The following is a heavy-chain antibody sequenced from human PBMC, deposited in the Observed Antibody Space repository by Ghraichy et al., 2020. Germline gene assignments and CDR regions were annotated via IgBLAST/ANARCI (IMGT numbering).Heavy chain of an antibody. J-gene: IGHJ4*02. D-gene: IGHD4-17*01. V-gene: IGHV3-23*01. Sequence: GESLNISCAASGFTFSNYAMSWVRQAPGKGLEWVSTFTGGVYNIYYADSVKGRFTISRDNSKDTLYLQVNSLRAEDTALYYCAKGSTVTTTPNFDSWGQGTLVTVSS. CDR2: FTGGVYNI. CDR1: GFTFSNYA. CDR3: AKGSTVTTTPNFDS.